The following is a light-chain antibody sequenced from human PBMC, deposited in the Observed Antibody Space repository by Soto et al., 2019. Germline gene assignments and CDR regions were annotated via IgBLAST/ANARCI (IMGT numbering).Light chain of an antibody. V-gene: IGKV3-11*01. Sequence: EVVVTQSPATLSVSPGERATLSCRASQSVSTYLAWFQQKPGQAPRLLIYDASNRATGIPARFSGSGSGTDFTLTISSLEPEDFAVYYCQQRGNWPPITFGQGTRLEIK. CDR3: QQRGNWPPIT. CDR1: QSVSTY. CDR2: DAS. J-gene: IGKJ5*01.